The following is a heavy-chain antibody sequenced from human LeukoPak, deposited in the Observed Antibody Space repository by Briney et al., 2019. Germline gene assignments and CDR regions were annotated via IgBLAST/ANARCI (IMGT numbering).Heavy chain of an antibody. CDR2: ISSSSRKI. CDR3: AKDDDRHWGSSCQDY. D-gene: IGHD2-2*01. CDR1: GFNFNTYS. Sequence: GGSLRLSCAASGFNFNTYSMNWVRQAPGKGLEWISYISSSSRKIFYADSVRGRFTISRDNSKNMLYLQMNSLETEDTAVYYCAKDDDRHWGSSCQDYWGQGTLVTVSS. J-gene: IGHJ4*02. V-gene: IGHV3-48*01.